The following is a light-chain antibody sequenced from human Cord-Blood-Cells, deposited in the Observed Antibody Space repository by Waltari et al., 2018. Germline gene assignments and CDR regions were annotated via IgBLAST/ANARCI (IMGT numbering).Light chain of an antibody. V-gene: IGLV1-44*01. CDR1: SSNIGSNT. Sequence: QSVLTQPPSASGTPGQRVTISCSGSSSNIGSNTVNWYQQLPGTAPKLLIYSNNQRPSGVPDLFSGSKSGTSASLAISGLQSEDEADYYCAAWDDSLNGPVFGGGPKLTVL. CDR3: AAWDDSLNGPV. J-gene: IGLJ3*02. CDR2: SNN.